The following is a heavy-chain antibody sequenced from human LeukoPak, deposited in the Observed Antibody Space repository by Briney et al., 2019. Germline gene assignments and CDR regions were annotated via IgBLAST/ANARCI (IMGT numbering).Heavy chain of an antibody. CDR3: ARSNYYDSSGLNWFDP. V-gene: IGHV1-69*13. D-gene: IGHD3-22*01. Sequence: SVKVSCKASGGTFSSYAISWVRQAPGQGLEWMGGIIPIFGTANYAQKFQGRVTITADESTSTAYMELSSLRSEDAAVYYCARSNYYDSSGLNWFDPWGQGTLVTVSS. J-gene: IGHJ5*02. CDR2: IIPIFGTA. CDR1: GGTFSSYA.